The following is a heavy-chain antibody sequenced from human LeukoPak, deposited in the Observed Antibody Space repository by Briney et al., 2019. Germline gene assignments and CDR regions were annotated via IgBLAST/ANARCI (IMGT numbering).Heavy chain of an antibody. J-gene: IGHJ2*01. D-gene: IGHD5-24*01. V-gene: IGHV3-23*01. CDR3: AKDAEMATMYWYFDL. CDR1: GFTFSSYA. CDR2: ISGSGGST. Sequence: RSGGSLRLSCAASGFTFSSYAMSWVRQAPGKGLEWVSAISGSGGSTYYADSVKGRFTISRDNSKNTLYLQMNSLRAEDTAVYYCAKDAEMATMYWYFDLWGRGTLVTVSS.